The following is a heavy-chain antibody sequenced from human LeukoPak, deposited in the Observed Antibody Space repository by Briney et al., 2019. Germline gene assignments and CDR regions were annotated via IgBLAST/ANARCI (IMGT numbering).Heavy chain of an antibody. D-gene: IGHD3-3*01. J-gene: IGHJ6*03. CDR3: ARLKYLSGVWSGPPPYYYNYMDV. CDR2: IYYSGNT. Sequence: SETLSLTRTVSGGFISSYYWSWMRQPPGKGRVWVGDIYYSGNTNYNPYLQGRVTISVETSKNHFSLKLSSVTAADTAVYYCARLKYLSGVWSGPPPYYYNYMDVWGKGTTVTVSS. CDR1: GGFISSYY. V-gene: IGHV4-59*01.